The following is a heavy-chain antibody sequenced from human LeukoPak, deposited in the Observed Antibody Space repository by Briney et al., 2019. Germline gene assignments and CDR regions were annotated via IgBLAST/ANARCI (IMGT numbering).Heavy chain of an antibody. V-gene: IGHV1-18*01. CDR1: GYTFTSYG. D-gene: IGHD3-22*01. CDR3: ARPKYYYDSSGPHAFDI. Sequence: ASVKVSCTASGYTFTSYGISWVRQAPGLGLEWMGWISAYNGNTNYAQKLQGRVTMTTDTSTSTAYMELRSLRSDDTAVYYCARPKYYYDSSGPHAFDIWGQGTMVTVSS. J-gene: IGHJ3*02. CDR2: ISAYNGNT.